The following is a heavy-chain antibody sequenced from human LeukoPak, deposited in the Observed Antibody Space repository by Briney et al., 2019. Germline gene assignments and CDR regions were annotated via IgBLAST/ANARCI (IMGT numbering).Heavy chain of an antibody. J-gene: IGHJ4*02. D-gene: IGHD5-12*01. V-gene: IGHV3-7*03. CDR1: GFTFSSYW. Sequence: PGGSLRLSCAASGFTFSSYWMTWVRQAPGKGLEWVAKIKPDGSEKYYVDSVRGRFTISRDNAKNSLYLQMNSLRAEDTAVYYCARAEGATMLDYWGQGTLVTVSS. CDR3: ARAEGATMLDY. CDR2: IKPDGSEK.